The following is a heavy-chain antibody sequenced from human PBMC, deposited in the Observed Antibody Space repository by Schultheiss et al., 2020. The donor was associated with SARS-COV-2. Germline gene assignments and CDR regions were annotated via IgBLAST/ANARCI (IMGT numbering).Heavy chain of an antibody. D-gene: IGHD5-12*01. V-gene: IGHV3-64D*06. Sequence: GGSLRLSCSASGFTFSRNGMHWARQAPGKGLDYVSTISGNGGSTYYADSVKGRFTISRDNSKNTLYLQMSSLRAEDTAVYYCTVADIVATIRSDYWGQGTLVTVSS. CDR2: ISGNGGST. J-gene: IGHJ4*02. CDR1: GFTFSRNG. CDR3: TVADIVATIRSDY.